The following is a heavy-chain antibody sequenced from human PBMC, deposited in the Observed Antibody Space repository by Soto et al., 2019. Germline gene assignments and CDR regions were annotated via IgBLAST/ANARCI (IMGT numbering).Heavy chain of an antibody. CDR3: ARVRGGGSEYCFDY. J-gene: IGHJ4*02. V-gene: IGHV1-46*01. CDR1: GYTFTRYN. D-gene: IGHD2-15*01. Sequence: ASVKVSCKASGYTFTRYNVHGVRQAPGQGLEWMAIINPSGGTTYYVQKFEGRVTLTTDTSTSTVYMELSSLRSDDTAVYYCARVRGGGSEYCFDYLGQGTLVPVSS. CDR2: INPSGGTT.